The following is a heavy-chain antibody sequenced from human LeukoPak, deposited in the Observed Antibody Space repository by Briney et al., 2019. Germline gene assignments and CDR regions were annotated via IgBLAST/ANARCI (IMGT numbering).Heavy chain of an antibody. CDR1: GGSISSGGYY. J-gene: IGHJ5*02. CDR2: IYHSGST. Sequence: SETLSLTCTVSGGSISSGGYYWSWIRQHPGKGLEWIGEIYHSGSTNYNPSLKSRVTISIDTSKNQFSLKLSSVTAADTAVYYCARRRTPWRFDPWGRGTPVTVSS. V-gene: IGHV4-31*03. D-gene: IGHD2-2*01. CDR3: ARRRTPWRFDP.